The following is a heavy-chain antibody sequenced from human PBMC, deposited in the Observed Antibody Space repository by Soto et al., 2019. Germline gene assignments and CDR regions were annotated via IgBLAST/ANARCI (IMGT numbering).Heavy chain of an antibody. CDR2: ISWNSGSI. V-gene: IGHV3-9*01. CDR1: GFTFDAFA. J-gene: IGHJ3*02. D-gene: IGHD3-22*01. Sequence: EVQLVESGGDLVLPGRSLRLSCTASGFTFDAFAMHWVRQAPGKGLEWVSGISWNSGSIGYADPVKGRFTISRDNAKKSLYLEMNSMKTEDTALYYCAKNAPPYDSQGYSPFATWGQGTLVSVSS. CDR3: AKNAPPYDSQGYSPFAT.